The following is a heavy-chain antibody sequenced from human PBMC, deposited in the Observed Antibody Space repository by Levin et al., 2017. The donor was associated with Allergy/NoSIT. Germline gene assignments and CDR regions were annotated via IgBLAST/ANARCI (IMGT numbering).Heavy chain of an antibody. D-gene: IGHD2-15*01. Sequence: PSQTLSLTCIVSGGSISSYHWSWIRQPPGKGLEWIGYIYYSGNTNYNPSLKSRVTISVDTSKNQFSLTLNSVTAADTAVYYCARDRVVASSGTYYYYGMAVWGQGTTVTVSS. CDR1: GGSISSYH. V-gene: IGHV4-59*01. J-gene: IGHJ6*02. CDR3: ARDRVVASSGTYYYYGMAV. CDR2: IYYSGNT.